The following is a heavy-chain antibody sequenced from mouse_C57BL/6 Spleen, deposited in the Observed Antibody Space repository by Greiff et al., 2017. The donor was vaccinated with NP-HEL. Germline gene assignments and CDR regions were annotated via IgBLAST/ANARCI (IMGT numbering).Heavy chain of an antibody. D-gene: IGHD1-1*01. CDR1: GYTFTDYE. V-gene: IGHV1-15*01. J-gene: IGHJ2*01. CDR3: TKINYYGSRGY. Sequence: QVQLKESGAELVRPGASVTLSCKASGYTFTDYEMHWVKQTPVHGLEWIGAIDPETGGTAYNQKFKGKAILTADKSSSTAYMELRSLTSEDSAVYYCTKINYYGSRGYWGQGTTLTVSS. CDR2: IDPETGGT.